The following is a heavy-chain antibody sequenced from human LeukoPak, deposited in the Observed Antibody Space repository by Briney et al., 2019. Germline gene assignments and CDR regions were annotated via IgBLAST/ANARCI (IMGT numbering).Heavy chain of an antibody. J-gene: IGHJ3*02. Sequence: PSETLSLTCIVSGGSISSYYWSWIRQPPGKGLEWIGYIYYSGSTNYNPSLKSRVTISVDTSKNQFSLKLSSVTAADTAVYYCARGHSILWWAVGAFDIWGQGTMVTVSS. CDR3: ARGHSILWWAVGAFDI. CDR2: IYYSGST. D-gene: IGHD2-21*01. V-gene: IGHV4-59*01. CDR1: GGSISSYY.